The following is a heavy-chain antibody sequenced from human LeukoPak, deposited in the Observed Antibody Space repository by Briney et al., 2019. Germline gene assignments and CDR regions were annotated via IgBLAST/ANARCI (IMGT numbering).Heavy chain of an antibody. Sequence: PGGSLRLSCAASGFTFSSYGMHWVRQAPGKGVEWLAFMRYDGSNTHYADSVKGRFTISRDNSKNTLFLQMNSLRSEDTALYYCANGPHYNILTGFYKVRSHLDYWGQGTLVTVSS. CDR3: ANGPHYNILTGFYKVRSHLDY. J-gene: IGHJ4*02. D-gene: IGHD3-9*01. V-gene: IGHV3-30*02. CDR2: MRYDGSNT. CDR1: GFTFSSYG.